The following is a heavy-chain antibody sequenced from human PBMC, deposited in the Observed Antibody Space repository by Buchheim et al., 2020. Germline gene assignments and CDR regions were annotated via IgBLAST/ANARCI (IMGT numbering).Heavy chain of an antibody. CDR3: ARGGRGSDDAFDY. D-gene: IGHD1-26*01. CDR2: ISHDGSNK. Sequence: QVQLVESGGGVVQPGRSLRLSCAASGFTLSTYAMHWVRQAPGKGLDWVAVISHDGSNKYYTDSVKGRFTISRDNSKNTLYLQMNSLSAEDTAMYYCARGGRGSDDAFDYWGQGTL. V-gene: IGHV3-30*10. CDR1: GFTLSTYA. J-gene: IGHJ4*02.